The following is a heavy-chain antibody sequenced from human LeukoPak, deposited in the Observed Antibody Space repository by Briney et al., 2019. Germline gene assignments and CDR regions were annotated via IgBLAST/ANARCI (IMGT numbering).Heavy chain of an antibody. CDR1: GFTFSDYY. V-gene: IGHV3-11*04. CDR3: ARAGGLTGTTGWFDS. Sequence: GGSLRLSCAASGFTFSDYYMTWIRQAPGKGLQWVSYISSRGGTIYYADSVKGRFTVSRDNAKHSLYLQMNSLRVEDTAIYYCARAGGLTGTTGWFDSWGQGTLVTVSS. D-gene: IGHD1-7*01. J-gene: IGHJ5*01. CDR2: ISSRGGTI.